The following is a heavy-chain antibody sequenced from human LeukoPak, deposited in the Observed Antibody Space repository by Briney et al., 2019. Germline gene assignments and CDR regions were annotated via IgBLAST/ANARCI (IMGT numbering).Heavy chain of an antibody. J-gene: IGHJ4*02. V-gene: IGHV4-34*01. CDR1: GGSFSDYY. D-gene: IGHD5-12*01. Sequence: SETLSLTCAVYGGSFSDYYWSWIRQPPGKGLEWIGEINHSGSTNYNPSLKSRVTISVDTSKNQFSLKLSSVTAADTAVCYCARGRYSGYDFFYYFDYWGQGTLVTVSS. CDR2: INHSGST. CDR3: ARGRYSGYDFFYYFDY.